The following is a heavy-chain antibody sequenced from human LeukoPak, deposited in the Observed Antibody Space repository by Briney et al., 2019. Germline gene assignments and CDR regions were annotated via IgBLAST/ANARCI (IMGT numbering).Heavy chain of an antibody. CDR1: GYIFTGYY. J-gene: IGHJ2*01. CDR2: INPNSGGT. CDR3: ARDRTTVVTHYWYFDL. D-gene: IGHD4-23*01. Sequence: ASLKVSCKASGYIFTGYYMHWVRQAPGQGLEWMGWINPNSGGTNYAQKFQGRVTMTRDTSISTAYMELSRLRSDDTAVYYCARDRTTVVTHYWYFDLWGRGTLVTVSS. V-gene: IGHV1-2*02.